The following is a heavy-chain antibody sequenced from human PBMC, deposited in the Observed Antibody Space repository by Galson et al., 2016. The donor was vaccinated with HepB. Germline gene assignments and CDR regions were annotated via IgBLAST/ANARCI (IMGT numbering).Heavy chain of an antibody. V-gene: IGHV3-74*01. D-gene: IGHD3-22*01. Sequence: SPRLSCAAPGFTFSSYWLHWVRQAPGKGLVWVSRINSDGNTTNYADSWKGRLTISRDNAKNTLYLQMNSQRDEDTAVYYCAREGYYYDNSFFRRENAFDIWGQGATVTVSS. CDR2: INSDGNTT. CDR1: GFTFSSYW. CDR3: AREGYYYDNSFFRRENAFDI. J-gene: IGHJ3*02.